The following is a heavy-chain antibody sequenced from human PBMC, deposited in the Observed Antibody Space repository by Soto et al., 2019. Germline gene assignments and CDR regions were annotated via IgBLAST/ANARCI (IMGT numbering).Heavy chain of an antibody. CDR2: IIPIFGTA. V-gene: IGHV1-69*01. CDR3: ARDRGGGGWYKGDY. J-gene: IGHJ4*02. Sequence: QVQLVQSGAEVKKPGSSVKVSCKASGGTFSSYAISWVQQAPGQGLEWMGGIIPIFGTANYAQKFQGRVTITADESTSTAYMELSTLRSEDTAVYYCARDRGGGGWYKGDYWGQGTLVTVSS. D-gene: IGHD6-19*01. CDR1: GGTFSSYA.